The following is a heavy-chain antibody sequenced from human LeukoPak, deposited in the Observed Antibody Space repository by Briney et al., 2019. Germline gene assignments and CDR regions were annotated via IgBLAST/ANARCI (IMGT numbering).Heavy chain of an antibody. D-gene: IGHD5-18*01. CDR2: TSGSGGST. J-gene: IGHJ4*02. CDR3: AKDHRGYSYGLEVDY. Sequence: GGSLRLSCAVSGFTFSSYAMSWVRQAPGKGLEWVSGTSGSGGSTYYADSVKGRFTISRDNSKNTLYLQMNSLRAEDTAVYYCAKDHRGYSYGLEVDYWGQGTLVTVSS. V-gene: IGHV3-23*01. CDR1: GFTFSSYA.